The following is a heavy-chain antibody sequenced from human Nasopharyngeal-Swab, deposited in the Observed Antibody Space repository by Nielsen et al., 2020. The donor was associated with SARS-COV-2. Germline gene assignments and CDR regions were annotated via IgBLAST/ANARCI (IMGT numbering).Heavy chain of an antibody. V-gene: IGHV1-3*01. CDR2: INAGSGNT. CDR1: GYTFTSYA. CDR3: ARDRLGPATTGFDY. J-gene: IGHJ4*02. Sequence: ASVKVSCKASGYTFTSYAMHWVRQAPGQRLEWMGWINAGSGNTKYSQKFQGRVTITRDTSASTAYMELSSLRSEDTAVYYCARDRLGPATTGFDYWGQGTLVTVSS. D-gene: IGHD1-26*01.